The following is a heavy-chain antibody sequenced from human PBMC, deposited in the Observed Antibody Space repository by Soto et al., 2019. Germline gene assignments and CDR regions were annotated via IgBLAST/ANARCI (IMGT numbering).Heavy chain of an antibody. CDR3: ARGLAGATVVTCYFDY. CDR2: FYSSGNS. Sequence: SETLSLPCTVSGGSISSSEYYWRRIRQPPGQGLEWIGYFYSSGNSYYNPSLKSRLTISVDTSKNQFSLKLNSVTASVTALYYCARGLAGATVVTCYFDYWDQETLVTASS. D-gene: IGHD4-17*01. J-gene: IGHJ4*02. CDR1: GGSISSSEYY. V-gene: IGHV4-31*03.